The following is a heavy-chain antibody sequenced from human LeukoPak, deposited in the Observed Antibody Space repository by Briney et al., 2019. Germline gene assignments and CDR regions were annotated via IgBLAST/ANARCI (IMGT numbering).Heavy chain of an antibody. Sequence: SETLSLTCTVSGYSISSGYYWGWIRQPPGKGLEWIGSIYHSGSTYYNPSLKSRVTISVDTSKNQFSLKLSSVTAADTTVYSCARGGYSYSSSWYYFDYWGQGALVTVSS. D-gene: IGHD6-13*01. CDR1: GYSISSGYY. CDR3: ARGGYSYSSSWYYFDY. J-gene: IGHJ4*02. V-gene: IGHV4-38-2*02. CDR2: IYHSGST.